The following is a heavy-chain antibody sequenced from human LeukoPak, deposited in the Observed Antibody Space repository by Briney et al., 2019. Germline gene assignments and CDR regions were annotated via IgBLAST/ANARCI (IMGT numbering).Heavy chain of an antibody. D-gene: IGHD1-26*01. CDR1: GFTFSTYN. J-gene: IGHJ3*02. CDR2: ISNDGKNK. CDR3: ARGLVGVSAAFDI. V-gene: IGHV3-30*04. Sequence: LPGRSLRLSCEASGFTFSTYNFHWVHQAPGKGLEWVAVISNDGKNKNYADFVKGRFTVSRDNSKNTLFLQMSTLRPEDTAVYHCARGLVGVSAAFDIWGQGTLVTVSS.